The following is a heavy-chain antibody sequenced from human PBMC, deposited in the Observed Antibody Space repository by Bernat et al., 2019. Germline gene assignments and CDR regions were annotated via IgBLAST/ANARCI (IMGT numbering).Heavy chain of an antibody. D-gene: IGHD3-10*01. CDR2: ISAYNGNT. Sequence: QVQLVQSGAEVKKPGASVKVSCKASGYTFTSYGISWVRQAPGQVLEWMGWISAYNGNTNYAQKLQGRVTMTTDKSTRTAYMELRSLRSDATAVYYCARTMVRGVIMRPNWFDPWGQGTLVTVSS. J-gene: IGHJ5*02. CDR3: ARTMVRGVIMRPNWFDP. V-gene: IGHV1-18*01. CDR1: GYTFTSYG.